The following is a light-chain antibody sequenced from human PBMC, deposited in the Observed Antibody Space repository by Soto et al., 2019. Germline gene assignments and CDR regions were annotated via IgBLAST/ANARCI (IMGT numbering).Light chain of an antibody. CDR2: KAT. CDR1: QSIATW. V-gene: IGKV1-5*03. J-gene: IGKJ2*01. Sequence: DIEMTQSPSTLSASVGDTVTITCRASQSIATWLAWYQQKPEKAPKLLIYKATNVQSGVPSRFSGSGSGTEFSLTISSLQPEDFAIYYCQQYNDYQYTFGQGTKTGDQ. CDR3: QQYNDYQYT.